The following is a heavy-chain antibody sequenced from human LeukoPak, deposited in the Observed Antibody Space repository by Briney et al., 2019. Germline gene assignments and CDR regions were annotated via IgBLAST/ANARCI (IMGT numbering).Heavy chain of an antibody. CDR1: GGSFSGYY. J-gene: IGHJ4*02. CDR2: INHSGST. CDR3: ARADKSKPRYSYGYLGFLL. D-gene: IGHD5-18*01. V-gene: IGHV4-34*01. Sequence: SETLSLTCAVYGGSFSGYYWSWIRQPPGKGLEWIGEINHSGSTNYNPSLKSRVTISVDTSKNQFSLKLSSVTAADTAVYYCARADKSKPRYSYGYLGFLLWGQGTLVTVSS.